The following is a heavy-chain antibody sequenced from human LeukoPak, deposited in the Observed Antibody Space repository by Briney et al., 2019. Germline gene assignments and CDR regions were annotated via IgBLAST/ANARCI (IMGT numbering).Heavy chain of an antibody. CDR2: ISAYNGNT. J-gene: IGHJ3*02. CDR1: GYTFTSYG. D-gene: IGHD3-22*01. V-gene: IGHV1-18*01. CDR3: ASSYYYDSSGYYDTFDI. Sequence: ASVKVSCKASGYTFTSYGISWVRQAPGQGLEWMGWISAYNGNTNYAQKLQGRVTMTTDTSTSTAYMELRSLRSDDTAVYYCASSYYYDSSGYYDTFDIWGQGTMVTVSS.